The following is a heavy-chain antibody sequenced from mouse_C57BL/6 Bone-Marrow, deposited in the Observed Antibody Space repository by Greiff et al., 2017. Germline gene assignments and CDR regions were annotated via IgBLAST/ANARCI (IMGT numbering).Heavy chain of an antibody. Sequence: EVKRVESGAELVRPGASVKLSCTASGFNIKDDYMHWVKQRPEQGLEWIGWIDPENGDTEYASKFQGKATITADTSSNTAYLQLSSLTSEDTAVYYCTIMVTTGFDYWGQGTTLTVSS. CDR2: IDPENGDT. CDR3: TIMVTTGFDY. D-gene: IGHD2-2*01. J-gene: IGHJ2*01. CDR1: GFNIKDDY. V-gene: IGHV14-4*01.